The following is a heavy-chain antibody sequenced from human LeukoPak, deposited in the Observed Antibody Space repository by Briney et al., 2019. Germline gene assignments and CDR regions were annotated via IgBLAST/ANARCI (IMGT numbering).Heavy chain of an antibody. CDR3: ARHMSDRGGYYYYYMDV. J-gene: IGHJ6*03. Sequence: SETLSLTCTVSGGSISSTNYYWGWIRQPPGKGLEWIGSIYYSGSTYYNPSLKSRVTISVDTSKNQFSLKLSSVTAADTAVYYCARHMSDRGGYYYYYMDVWGKGTTVTVSS. D-gene: IGHD2-15*01. CDR1: GGSISSTNYY. V-gene: IGHV4-39*01. CDR2: IYYSGST.